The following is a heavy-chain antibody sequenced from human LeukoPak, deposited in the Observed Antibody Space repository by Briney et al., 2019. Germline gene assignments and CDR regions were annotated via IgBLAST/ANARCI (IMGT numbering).Heavy chain of an antibody. V-gene: IGHV4-34*01. CDR1: GGSFSGYY. J-gene: IGHJ5*02. D-gene: IGHD2-2*01. CDR2: INHSGST. CDR3: AATSSTSGWFDP. Sequence: SETLSLTCAVYGGSFSGYYWSWIRQPPGKGLEWIGEINHSGSTHYNPSLKSRVTISVDTSKNQFSLKLSSVTAADTAVYYCAATSSTSGWFDPWGQGTLVTVSS.